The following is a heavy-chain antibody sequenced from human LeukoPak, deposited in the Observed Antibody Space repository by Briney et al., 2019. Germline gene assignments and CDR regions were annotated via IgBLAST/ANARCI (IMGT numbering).Heavy chain of an antibody. CDR3: ARHPSYTSGWPLDY. CDR1: GYSFTNYW. D-gene: IGHD6-19*01. Sequence: GESLKISCQGSGYSFTNYWIAWVRQMRGKGLEWMGIIYLGDSDTRYSPSFQGQVTISADKSISTAYLQWSSLKASDTAMYYCARHPSYTSGWPLDYWGQGTLVTVSS. V-gene: IGHV5-51*01. CDR2: IYLGDSDT. J-gene: IGHJ4*02.